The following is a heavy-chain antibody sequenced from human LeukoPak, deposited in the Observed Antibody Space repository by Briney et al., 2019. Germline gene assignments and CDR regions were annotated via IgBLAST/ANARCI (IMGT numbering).Heavy chain of an antibody. CDR2: INPSGGST. V-gene: IGHV1-46*01. CDR1: GYTFTSYY. D-gene: IGHD2-21*02. CDR3: ARNRGHCGGDCYSDAFDI. Sequence: VASVKVSCKASGYTFTSYYMHWVRQAPGQGLEWMGIINPSGGSTSYAQKFQGRVTMTRDMSTSTVYMELSSLRSEDTAVYYCARNRGHCGGDCYSDAFDIWGQGTMVTVSS. J-gene: IGHJ3*02.